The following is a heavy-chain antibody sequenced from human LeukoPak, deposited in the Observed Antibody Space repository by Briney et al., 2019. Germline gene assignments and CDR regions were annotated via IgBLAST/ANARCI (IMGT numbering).Heavy chain of an antibody. Sequence: GGSLRLSCAASGFTFSSYSMNWVRQAPGKGLEWVSYISSSSSTIYYADSVKGRFTISRDNAKNSLYLQMNSLRAEDTAVYYCVGDYYVSSGYCPLDYWGQGTLVTVSS. V-gene: IGHV3-48*04. D-gene: IGHD3-22*01. J-gene: IGHJ4*02. CDR1: GFTFSSYS. CDR3: VGDYYVSSGYCPLDY. CDR2: ISSSSSTI.